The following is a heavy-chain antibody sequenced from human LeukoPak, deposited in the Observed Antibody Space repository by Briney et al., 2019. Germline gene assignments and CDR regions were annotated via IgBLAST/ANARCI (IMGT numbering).Heavy chain of an antibody. D-gene: IGHD3-16*02. V-gene: IGHV4-59*01. J-gene: IGHJ4*02. CDR3: ARRYRGFFDY. Sequence: SETLSLTCTVSGGSLSSYFWSWIRLSPGKGLEWIGYIYSSGSTNYNPSLRSRVTISVDTSKRQFSLKVNSVTAADTAVYFCARRYRGFFDYWGQGILVTVSS. CDR2: IYSSGST. CDR1: GGSLSSYF.